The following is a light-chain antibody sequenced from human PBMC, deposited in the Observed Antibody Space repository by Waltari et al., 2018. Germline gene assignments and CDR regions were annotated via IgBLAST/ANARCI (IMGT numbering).Light chain of an antibody. CDR2: NAS. V-gene: IGKV3-20*01. Sequence: EISLTQSSGPLSLSPGERATLSCRASQSVTQALAWYQQKPGQAPILLIYNASNSATGIPERCSGSGSGAYFILTISIQDPEDFTVYYYQHYVRFPVTFGQGTKVEIK. CDR3: QHYVRFPVT. J-gene: IGKJ2*01. CDR1: QSVTQA.